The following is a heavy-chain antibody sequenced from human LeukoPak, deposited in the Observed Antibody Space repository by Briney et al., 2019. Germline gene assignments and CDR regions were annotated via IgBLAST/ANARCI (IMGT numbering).Heavy chain of an antibody. CDR3: ARELGRAYWYFDI. Sequence: GGSLRLSCAATGFSFSSHYMSWVRQAPGKGLEWVSVIYSDGHTRYAESVEGRFKICSDNSKNTLSIQMNRLRVGDRAVYSCARELGRAYWYFDIWGRGTLVAVSS. CDR2: IYSDGHT. V-gene: IGHV3-66*01. J-gene: IGHJ2*01. D-gene: IGHD7-27*01. CDR1: GFSFSSHY.